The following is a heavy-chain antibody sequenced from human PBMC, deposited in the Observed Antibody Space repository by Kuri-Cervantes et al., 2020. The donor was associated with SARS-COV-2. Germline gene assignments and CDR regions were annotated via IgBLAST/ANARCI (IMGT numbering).Heavy chain of an antibody. CDR2: ISSSSSYI. CDR1: GFTFSDYY. CDR3: AKDQHGIVVVVAAIDY. J-gene: IGHJ4*02. V-gene: IGHV3-11*06. Sequence: LSLTCAASGFTFSDYYMSWIRQAPGKGLEWVSSISSSSSYIYYADSVKGRFTISRDNSKNTLYLQMNSLRAEDTAVYYCAKDQHGIVVVVAAIDYWGQGTLVTVSS. D-gene: IGHD2-15*01.